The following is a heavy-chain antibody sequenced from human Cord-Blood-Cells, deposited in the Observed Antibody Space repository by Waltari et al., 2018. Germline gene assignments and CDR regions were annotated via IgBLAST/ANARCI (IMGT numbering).Heavy chain of an antibody. J-gene: IGHJ5*02. CDR2: INPNRGGT. CDR1: GYTFTGYY. Sequence: QVQLVQSGAEVKKPGASVKVSCKASGYTFTGYYMHWVRQAPGQGLEWMGWINPNRGGTNQAQKFQGWVTMTRDTSISTAYMELSRLRSDDTAVYYCARDLSGDNWFDPWGQGTLVSVSS. D-gene: IGHD7-27*01. V-gene: IGHV1-2*04. CDR3: ARDLSGDNWFDP.